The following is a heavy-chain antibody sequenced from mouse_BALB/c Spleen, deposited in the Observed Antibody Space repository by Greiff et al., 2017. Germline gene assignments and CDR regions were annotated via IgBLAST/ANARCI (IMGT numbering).Heavy chain of an antibody. D-gene: IGHD2-2*01. CDR1: GYTFSSYW. J-gene: IGHJ2*01. CDR2: ILPGSGST. CDR3: ARKRGYGYYFDY. Sequence: QVQLQQSGAELMKPGASVKISCKATGYTFSSYWIEWVKQRPGHGLEWIGEILPGSGSTNYNEKFKGKATFTADTSSNTAYMQLSSLTSEDSAVYYCARKRGYGYYFDYWGQGTTLTVSS. V-gene: IGHV1-9*01.